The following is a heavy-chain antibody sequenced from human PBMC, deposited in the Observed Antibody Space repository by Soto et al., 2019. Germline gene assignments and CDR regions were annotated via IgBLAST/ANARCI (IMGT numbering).Heavy chain of an antibody. J-gene: IGHJ4*02. CDR3: ARDVGPVTIFGEALSGYFDF. CDR1: GFSFGNYW. D-gene: IGHD3-3*01. CDR2: IKEDGSER. Sequence: GGSLRLSCAVSGFSFGNYWMSWVRQAPGKGLEWLASIKEDGSERYYPDSVKGRFTISRDNAKDSLSLQMNSLRGEDTAFYYCARDVGPVTIFGEALSGYFDFWGQGTLVTVSS. V-gene: IGHV3-7*03.